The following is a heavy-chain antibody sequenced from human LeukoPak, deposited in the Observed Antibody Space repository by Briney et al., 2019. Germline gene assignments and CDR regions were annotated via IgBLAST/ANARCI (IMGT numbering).Heavy chain of an antibody. Sequence: SETLSLTCAVYGGSFSGYYWSWIRQPPGKGLEWIGGINHSGSTNYNPSLKSRVTISVDTSKNQFSLKLSSVTAADTAVYYCARVYSYGYVNYWGQGTLVTVSS. J-gene: IGHJ4*02. V-gene: IGHV4-34*01. CDR2: INHSGST. CDR3: ARVYSYGYVNY. CDR1: GGSFSGYY. D-gene: IGHD5-18*01.